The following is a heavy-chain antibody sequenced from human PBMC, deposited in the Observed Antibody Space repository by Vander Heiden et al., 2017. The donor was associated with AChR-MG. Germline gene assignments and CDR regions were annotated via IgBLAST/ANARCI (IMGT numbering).Heavy chain of an antibody. D-gene: IGHD3-9*01. CDR1: GGSFSGYY. Sequence: QAQLQQWGAGLLKPSETLSLTCAVDGGSFSGYYWTWLRQPPGNGLEWIGTIKHPGSTNYNPSVKSRVTISVDTSKNQFSLKLSSVTAADTAVYYCARIGVLRYFDWLFGLQYRYQDYYYGMDVWGQGTTVTVSS. V-gene: IGHV4-34*01. CDR2: IKHPGST. J-gene: IGHJ6*02. CDR3: ARIGVLRYFDWLFGLQYRYQDYYYGMDV.